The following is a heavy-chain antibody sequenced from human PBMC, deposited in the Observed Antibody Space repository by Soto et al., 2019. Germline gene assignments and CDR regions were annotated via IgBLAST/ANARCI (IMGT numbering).Heavy chain of an antibody. CDR3: AKGRTGS. Sequence: GGSLRLSCAASGFSFSSFSMNWVRQAPGRGLEWVSFISTGSSYINYADSVKGRFTISRDNAKNSVYLQMNSLRAEDTAVYYCAKGRTGSWGQGTLVTVSS. CDR1: GFSFSSFS. J-gene: IGHJ5*02. CDR2: ISTGSSYI. V-gene: IGHV3-21*01.